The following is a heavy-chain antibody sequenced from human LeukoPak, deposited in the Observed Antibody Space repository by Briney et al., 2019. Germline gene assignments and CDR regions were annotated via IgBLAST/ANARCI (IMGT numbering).Heavy chain of an antibody. CDR2: ISWNSGSI. D-gene: IGHD6-13*01. J-gene: IGHJ5*02. CDR3: AKGRGAAGTNWFDP. Sequence: GGSLRLSCAASGFTFDDYAMHWVRQAPGKGLEWVSGISWNSGSIGYADSVEGRFTISRDNAKNSLYLQMNSLRAEDTALYYCAKGRGAAGTNWFDPWGQGTLVTVSS. CDR1: GFTFDDYA. V-gene: IGHV3-9*01.